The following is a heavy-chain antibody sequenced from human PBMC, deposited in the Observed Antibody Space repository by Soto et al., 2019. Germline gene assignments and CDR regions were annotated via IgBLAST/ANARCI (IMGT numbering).Heavy chain of an antibody. V-gene: IGHV4-31*03. D-gene: IGHD6-6*01. CDR1: GESISSGGYY. CDR3: ARASSSSSAADY. J-gene: IGHJ4*02. CDR2: IYDRESA. Sequence: QVQLQESGPGLVKASQTLSLICSVSGESISSGGYYWSWIRHHPGKGLEWIGYIYDRESAYYNPSLKGRVTISMDTSKNHCAMKLSSVTAADTAVYYCARASSSSSAADYWGQGTLITVSS.